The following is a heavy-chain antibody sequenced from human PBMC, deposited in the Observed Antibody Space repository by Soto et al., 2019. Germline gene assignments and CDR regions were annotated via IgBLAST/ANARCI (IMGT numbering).Heavy chain of an antibody. V-gene: IGHV3-49*03. CDR2: IRSKAYGGTT. Sequence: PGGSLRLSCTVSGFTFGDYAMSWFRQAPGKGLEWVGFIRSKAYGGTTEYAASVKGRFTISRDDSKSIAYLQMNSLKTEDTAVYYCAPNGVTTDWFDPWGQGTLVTVSS. J-gene: IGHJ5*02. D-gene: IGHD4-17*01. CDR1: GFTFGDYA. CDR3: APNGVTTDWFDP.